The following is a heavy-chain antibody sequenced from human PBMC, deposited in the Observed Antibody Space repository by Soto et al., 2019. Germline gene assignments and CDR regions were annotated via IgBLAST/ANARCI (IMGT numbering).Heavy chain of an antibody. J-gene: IGHJ4*02. CDR2: INSDGSST. V-gene: IGHV3-74*01. D-gene: IGHD3-10*01. Sequence: GVSLRLSCAASGFTFSSYWMHWVRQAPGKGLVWVSRINSDGSSTSYADSVKGRFTISRDNAKNTLYLQMNSLRAEDTAVYYCARSYGSGSYYLLRYFAYWGKGTLVTVSS. CDR1: GFTFSSYW. CDR3: ARSYGSGSYYLLRYFAY.